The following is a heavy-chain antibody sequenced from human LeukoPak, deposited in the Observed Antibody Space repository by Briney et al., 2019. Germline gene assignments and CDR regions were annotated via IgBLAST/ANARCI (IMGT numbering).Heavy chain of an antibody. D-gene: IGHD4/OR15-4a*01. CDR3: ARDSYGAYLYFDS. Sequence: GGSLRLSCAASGFIFSNCGMHWVRQAPGKGLEWVAVMYSDGSTQYYADSVKGRFTISRDNSKTRLYLQMTSLRAEDTAVYYCARDSYGAYLYFDSWGQGTLVTVSS. CDR1: GFIFSNCG. V-gene: IGHV3-33*01. J-gene: IGHJ4*02. CDR2: MYSDGSTQ.